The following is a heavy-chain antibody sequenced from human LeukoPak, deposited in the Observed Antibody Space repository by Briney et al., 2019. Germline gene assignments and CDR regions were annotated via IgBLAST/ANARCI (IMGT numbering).Heavy chain of an antibody. V-gene: IGHV4-59*08. D-gene: IGHD2-15*01. Sequence: SETLSLTCIVSGGSISDYYCSWIRQPPGKGLEWIGYIYHSGSTNYNPSLKSRVTISVDTSKNQFSLSLRSVAAADTAVYYCARHRCSGGSCYSFEYNWFYPWGQGTLVTVSS. CDR3: ARHRCSGGSCYSFEYNWFYP. CDR2: IYHSGST. J-gene: IGHJ5*02. CDR1: GGSISDYY.